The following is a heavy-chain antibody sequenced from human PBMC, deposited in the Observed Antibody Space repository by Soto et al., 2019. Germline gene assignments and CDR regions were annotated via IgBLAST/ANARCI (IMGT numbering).Heavy chain of an antibody. D-gene: IGHD6-13*01. CDR1: GGSISSYY. CDR3: ARHGEHSSSWYFDY. V-gene: IGHV4-59*08. J-gene: IGHJ4*02. CDR2: IYYSGST. Sequence: PSETLSLACTVSGGSISSYYWSWIRQSPGKGLEWIGYIYYSGSTNYNPSLKSRVTISVDTSKNQFSLKLSSVTAADAAVYYCARHGEHSSSWYFDYWGQGTLVTVSS.